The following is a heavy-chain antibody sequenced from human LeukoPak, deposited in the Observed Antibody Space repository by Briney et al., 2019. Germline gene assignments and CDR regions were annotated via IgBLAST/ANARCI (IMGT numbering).Heavy chain of an antibody. D-gene: IGHD2-15*01. CDR2: IYSGGST. J-gene: IGHJ1*01. CDR1: GFNVSNNY. Sequence: SGGSLRLSCAASGFNVSNNYMSWVRQAPGKGLEWVSVIYSGGSTFYADSVKGRFTISRDNSKNTLYLQMNSLRAEDTAVYYCASDSYSPEYFQHWGQGTLVTVSS. CDR3: ASDSYSPEYFQH. V-gene: IGHV3-66*01.